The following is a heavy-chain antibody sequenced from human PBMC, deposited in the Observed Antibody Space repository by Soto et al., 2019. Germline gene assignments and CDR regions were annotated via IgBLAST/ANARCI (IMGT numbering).Heavy chain of an antibody. Sequence: PSETLSLTCTVSGDSISSDYWSWIRQPPGKGLEWIGYTYYSGLTNTNPSLKSRLTISVDTSKNQFSLKLTSVTAADTAVYYCARAGGSSQNLDTWGQGTMVTVSS. J-gene: IGHJ5*02. CDR1: GDSISSDY. V-gene: IGHV4-59*01. CDR3: ARAGGSSQNLDT. D-gene: IGHD6-13*01. CDR2: TYYSGLT.